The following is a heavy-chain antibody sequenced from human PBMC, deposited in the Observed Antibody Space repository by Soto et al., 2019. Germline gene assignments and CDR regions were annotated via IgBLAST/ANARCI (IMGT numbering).Heavy chain of an antibody. CDR2: IYYSGST. Sequence: SETLSLTCTVSGGSISSSSYYWGWIRQPPGKGLEWIGSIYYSGSTYYNPSLKSRVTISVDTSKNQFSLKLSSVTAADTAVYYCARQDGDYYYYYGMDVWGQGTTVTVSS. D-gene: IGHD4-17*01. J-gene: IGHJ6*02. V-gene: IGHV4-39*01. CDR3: ARQDGDYYYYYGMDV. CDR1: GGSISSSSYY.